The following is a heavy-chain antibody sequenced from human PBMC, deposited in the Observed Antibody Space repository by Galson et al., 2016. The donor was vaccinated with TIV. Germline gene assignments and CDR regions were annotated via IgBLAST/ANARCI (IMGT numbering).Heavy chain of an antibody. Sequence: SVKVSCKASGYIFTSWYMHWVRQAPGQGLEWVGIVNPSGGTTSYAQKFQGRVTMTRDTSTSTVYKELNSLKSEDTAVYYCARGPGYTYGYIFDYWGQGTLVAVAS. V-gene: IGHV1-46*01. CDR1: GYIFTSWY. J-gene: IGHJ4*02. CDR2: VNPSGGTT. CDR3: ARGPGYTYGYIFDY. D-gene: IGHD5-18*01.